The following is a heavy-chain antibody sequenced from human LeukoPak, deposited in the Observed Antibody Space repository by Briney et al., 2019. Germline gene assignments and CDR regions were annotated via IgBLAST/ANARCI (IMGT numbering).Heavy chain of an antibody. Sequence: GGSLRLSCAASGFTFDDYGMSWVRQAPGKGLEWVSGINWNGGSTGYADSVKGRFTISRDNAKNSLYLQMNSLRAEDTALYYCARDGVAVAGPSPFDYWGQGTLVTVSS. V-gene: IGHV3-20*04. CDR3: ARDGVAVAGPSPFDY. CDR2: INWNGGST. CDR1: GFTFDDYG. J-gene: IGHJ4*02. D-gene: IGHD6-19*01.